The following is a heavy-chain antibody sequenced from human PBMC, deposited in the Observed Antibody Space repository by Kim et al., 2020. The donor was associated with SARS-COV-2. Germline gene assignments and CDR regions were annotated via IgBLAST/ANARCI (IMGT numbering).Heavy chain of an antibody. Sequence: SETLSLTCTVSGGSISYYYWSWIRQPPGKGLEWIGYVFDSGSTNYNPSLKSRVTISLDTSKKQFSLQLTSVTAADTAVYYCARGKYYYDGSGNPRFWYFDPWSRGTLVTVYS. J-gene: IGHJ2*01. V-gene: IGHV4-59*01. CDR3: ARGKYYYDGSGNPRFWYFDP. CDR1: GGSISYYY. CDR2: VFDSGST. D-gene: IGHD3-22*01.